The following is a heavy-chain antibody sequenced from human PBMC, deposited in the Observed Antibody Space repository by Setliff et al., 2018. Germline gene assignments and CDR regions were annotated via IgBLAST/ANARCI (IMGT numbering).Heavy chain of an antibody. CDR2: INPGGGSA. V-gene: IGHV1-46*01. CDR1: GYSFTSYY. Sequence: ASVKVSRKASGYSFTSYYIHWVRQAPGQGLEWMGIINPGGGSASVVDNFQDRVTMTWDTSTSTVYLDLSSLRSEDTAVYYCARGGKAADARKGLFENWGQGTLVTVSS. D-gene: IGHD6-13*01. J-gene: IGHJ4*02. CDR3: ARGGKAADARKGLFEN.